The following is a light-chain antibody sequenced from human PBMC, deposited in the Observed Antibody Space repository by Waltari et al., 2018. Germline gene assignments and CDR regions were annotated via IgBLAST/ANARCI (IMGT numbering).Light chain of an antibody. CDR2: EVS. Sequence: DIVMTQTPLSSPVTRGQPASISCTSSQSLVHNNGNTYLSWLHQRPGQPPRLLLYEVSNRFSGVPDRFSGSGAGTDCTLKISRVEAEDVGVYYCMQGTQFLRTFGQGTKVEIK. CDR1: QSLVHNNGNTY. CDR3: MQGTQFLRT. V-gene: IGKV2-24*01. J-gene: IGKJ1*01.